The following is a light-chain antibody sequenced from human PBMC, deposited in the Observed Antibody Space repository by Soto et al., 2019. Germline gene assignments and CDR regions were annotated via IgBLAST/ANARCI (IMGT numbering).Light chain of an antibody. CDR3: GTWDSSLSAVV. V-gene: IGLV1-51*01. J-gene: IGLJ2*01. CDR2: DNN. Sequence: QSVLTPPPAVSAAPGQKVTISCSGSSSNIGNNYVSWYQQLPGTAPKLLIYDNNKRPSGIPDRFSGSKSVTSATLGITGLQTGDEADYYCGTWDSSLSAVVFGGGTKLTVL. CDR1: SSNIGNNY.